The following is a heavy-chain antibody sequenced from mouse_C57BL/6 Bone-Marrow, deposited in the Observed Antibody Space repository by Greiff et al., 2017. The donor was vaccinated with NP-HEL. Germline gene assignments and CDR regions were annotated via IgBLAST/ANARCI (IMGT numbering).Heavy chain of an antibody. CDR1: GIDFSRYW. CDR3: AAYYYGERTYADY. J-gene: IGHJ4*01. CDR2: INPDSSTI. V-gene: IGHV4-1*01. D-gene: IGHD1-1*01. Sequence: EVKLMESGGGLVQPGGSLKLSCAASGIDFSRYWMSWVRRAPGKGLEWIGEINPDSSTINYAPSLKDKFIISRDNAKNTLYLQMSKVRSEDTALYYCAAYYYGERTYADYWGQGTSVTVSS.